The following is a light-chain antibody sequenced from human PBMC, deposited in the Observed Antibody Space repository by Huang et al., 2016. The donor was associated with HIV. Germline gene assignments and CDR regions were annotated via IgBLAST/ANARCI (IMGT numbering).Light chain of an antibody. CDR3: QHYNNWPWWT. V-gene: IGKV3-15*01. Sequence: EVVMTQSPAILSVSPGERATLSCRASQSVTSNLAGYQQKPGQAPRLLIYSASTRATGIPARCSGSGSGTEFTLTISSLQSEDFAVYYCQHYNNWPWWTFGQGTKVEIK. CDR1: QSVTSN. CDR2: SAS. J-gene: IGKJ1*01.